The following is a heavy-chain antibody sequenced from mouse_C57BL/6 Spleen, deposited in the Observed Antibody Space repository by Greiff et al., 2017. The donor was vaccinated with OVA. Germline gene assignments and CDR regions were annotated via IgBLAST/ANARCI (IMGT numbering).Heavy chain of an antibody. CDR2: ISYDGSN. D-gene: IGHD2-3*01. J-gene: IGHJ4*01. V-gene: IGHV3-6*01. Sequence: EVQLQQSGPGLVKPSQSLSLTCSVTGYSITSGYYWNWIRQFPGNKLEWMGYISYDGSNNYNPSLKNRISITRDTSKNQFFLKLNSVTTEDTATYYCARELIYDGYYVGAMDYWGQGTSVTVSS. CDR3: ARELIYDGYYVGAMDY. CDR1: GYSITSGYY.